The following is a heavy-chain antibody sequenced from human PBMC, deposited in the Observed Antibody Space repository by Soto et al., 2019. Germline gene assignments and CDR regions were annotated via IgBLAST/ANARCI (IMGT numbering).Heavy chain of an antibody. CDR3: TGDIVATHKSSLDF. CDR2: VDPQNNNT. J-gene: IGHJ4*02. D-gene: IGHD2-21*01. V-gene: IGHV1-69-2*01. CDR1: GYRLTDSY. Sequence: EVKLVQSGAEVKKPGATVKISCKVFGYRLTDSYIHWIKQAPGKGLEWMGLVDPQNNNTDYGRTFQGRLTLTADTSTDTAFMELRNLRSEDTAAYYCTGDIVATHKSSLDFWGQGALVTVSS.